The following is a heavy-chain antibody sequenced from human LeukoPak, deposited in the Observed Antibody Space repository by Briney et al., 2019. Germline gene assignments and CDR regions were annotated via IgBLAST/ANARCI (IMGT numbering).Heavy chain of an antibody. J-gene: IGHJ4*02. CDR3: ARGYSSGSRIDY. D-gene: IGHD6-25*01. CDR2: INSDGSST. V-gene: IGHV3-74*01. Sequence: GGSLRLSCAASGFTFRGYWMHWVRQAPGKGLVWVSRINSDGSSTTYADSVKGRITISRDNAKNTVYLQMKSLRAEDTAVYYCARGYSSGSRIDYWGQGTLVTVSS. CDR1: GFTFRGYW.